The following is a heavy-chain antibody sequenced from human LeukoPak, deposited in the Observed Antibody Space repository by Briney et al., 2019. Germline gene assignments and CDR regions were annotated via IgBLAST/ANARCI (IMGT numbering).Heavy chain of an antibody. D-gene: IGHD5-24*01. CDR2: IDHRGDT. CDR1: GVSFSRYY. J-gene: IGHJ4*03. CDR3: ARGATISETGYFDF. V-gene: IGHV4-34*01. Sequence: SETLSLTCAVYGVSFSRYYWGWIRQSPGKGLEWIAEIDHRGDTNYNPSVKSRVTISVDTSKNQFSLKVRSLSAADTALYYCARGATISETGYFDFWGQGTLVTVSS.